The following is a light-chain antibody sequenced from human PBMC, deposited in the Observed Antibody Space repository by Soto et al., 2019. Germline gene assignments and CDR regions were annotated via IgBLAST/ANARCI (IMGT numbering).Light chain of an antibody. CDR2: KTS. CDR1: QSINNW. CDR3: QQYSSYSAWT. Sequence: DIQMTQSPSTLSASVGDRVTITCRASQSINNWLAWYQQKPGKAPKLLIYKTSDLESGVPSRFSGSGSGTEFTLTIRSLQPDDIAAYYCQQYSSYSAWTFGEGTKVDIK. J-gene: IGKJ1*01. V-gene: IGKV1-5*03.